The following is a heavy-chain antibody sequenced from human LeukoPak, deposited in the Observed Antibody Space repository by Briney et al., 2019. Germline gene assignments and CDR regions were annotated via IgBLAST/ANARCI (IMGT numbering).Heavy chain of an antibody. CDR2: IYYSGST. CDR3: AREVGYCSGGSCYSYFDY. Sequence: PSATLSLTCTVSNGSISPYYWSWIRQPPGKGLEWIGYIYYSGSTNYNASLTNRVTISVDTSKNQLSLKLSSVTAADTAVYYCAREVGYCSGGSCYSYFDYWGQGTLVTVSS. CDR1: NGSISPYY. D-gene: IGHD2-15*01. V-gene: IGHV4-59*01. J-gene: IGHJ4*02.